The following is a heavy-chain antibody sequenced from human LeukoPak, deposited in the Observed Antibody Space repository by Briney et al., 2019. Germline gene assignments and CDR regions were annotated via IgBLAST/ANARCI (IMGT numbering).Heavy chain of an antibody. CDR2: INHSGST. Sequence: SETLSLTCAVYGGSFSGYYWSWIRQPPGKGLEWIGEINHSGSTNYNPSLKSRVTISVDTSKNQFSLKLNSVTAADTSVYYCARENREYSSSSGSYYYMDVWGKGTTVTVSS. D-gene: IGHD6-6*01. J-gene: IGHJ6*03. CDR1: GGSFSGYY. CDR3: ARENREYSSSSGSYYYMDV. V-gene: IGHV4-34*01.